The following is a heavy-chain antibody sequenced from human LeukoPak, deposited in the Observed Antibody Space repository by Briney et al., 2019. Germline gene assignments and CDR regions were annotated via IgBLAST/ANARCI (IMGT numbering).Heavy chain of an antibody. J-gene: IGHJ5*02. CDR3: ARHDIVDMAWFDP. CDR1: GYSFTTNW. Sequence: GESLKISCKASGYSFTTNWIGWVRQMPGKGLEWMGIIYPSDSDARYSPSFQGHVTISADKSISTAYLQWSSLKASDTAMYYCARHDIVDMAWFDPWGQGTLVTVSS. D-gene: IGHD2-21*01. CDR2: IYPSDSDA. V-gene: IGHV5-51*01.